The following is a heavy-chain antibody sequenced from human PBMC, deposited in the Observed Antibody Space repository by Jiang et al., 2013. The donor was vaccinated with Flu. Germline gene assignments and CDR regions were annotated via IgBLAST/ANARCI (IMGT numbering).Heavy chain of an antibody. D-gene: IGHD6-19*01. Sequence: SQTLSLTCAISGDSVSSISAAWSWIRQSPSRGLEWLGRTYYRSRWYDDYAVSVKSRITVNPDTSKNQFSLQLKSVTPEDTAVYYCARALAVAGNAGWYYDLWGRGTLVTVSS. CDR2: TYYRSRWYD. CDR1: GDSVSSISAA. CDR3: ARALAVAGNAGWYYDL. V-gene: IGHV6-1*01. J-gene: IGHJ2*01.